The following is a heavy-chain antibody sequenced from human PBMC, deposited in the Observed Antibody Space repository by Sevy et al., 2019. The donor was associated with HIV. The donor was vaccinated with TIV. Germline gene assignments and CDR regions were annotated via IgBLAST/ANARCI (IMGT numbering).Heavy chain of an antibody. J-gene: IGHJ4*02. Sequence: ASVKVSCKVSGYTFSTYRITWVRQAPGQGLEWMGWISPHNGDTNYARKLQGKVSMTIDTSTTTAYMELRGLTSDDTALYYCARAFCSGGRCYSLAYWGQGTLVTVSS. D-gene: IGHD2-15*01. CDR2: ISPHNGDT. CDR3: ARAFCSGGRCYSLAY. CDR1: GYTFSTYR. V-gene: IGHV1-18*01.